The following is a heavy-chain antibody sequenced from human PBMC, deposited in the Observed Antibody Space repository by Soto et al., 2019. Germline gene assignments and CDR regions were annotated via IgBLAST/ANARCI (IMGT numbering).Heavy chain of an antibody. Sequence: QLQLQESGSGLVKPSETLSLTCIVSNGSISSRSSDWAWIRQTTGKGLDWIGSIYYIANTYYNPSLQSRVTISIDTSKTQFSLTMISVTAADTAVYFCGGQDYRAKGDDFENWGQGALVTVSS. J-gene: IGHJ4*02. CDR1: NGSISSRSSD. D-gene: IGHD3-16*01. CDR3: GGQDYRAKGDDFEN. CDR2: IYYIANT. V-gene: IGHV4-39*01.